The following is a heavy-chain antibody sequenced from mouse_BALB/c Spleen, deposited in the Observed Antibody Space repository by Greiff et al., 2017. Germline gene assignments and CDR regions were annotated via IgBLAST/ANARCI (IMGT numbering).Heavy chain of an antibody. V-gene: IGHV14-3*02. D-gene: IGHD1-1*01. Sequence: EVQLQESGAELVKPGASVKLSCTASGFNIKDTYMHWVKQRPEQGLEWIGRIDPANGNTKYDPKFQGKATITADTSSNTAYLQLSSLTSEDTAVYYCASYGSSDYWGQSTTLTVSS. J-gene: IGHJ2*01. CDR2: IDPANGNT. CDR3: ASYGSSDY. CDR1: GFNIKDTY.